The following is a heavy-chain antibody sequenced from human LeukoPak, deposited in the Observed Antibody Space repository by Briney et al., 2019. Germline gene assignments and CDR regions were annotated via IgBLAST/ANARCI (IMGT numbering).Heavy chain of an antibody. V-gene: IGHV3-23*01. CDR1: GFTFSSYV. J-gene: IGHJ4*02. CDR3: ARHVVAVGFDY. CDR2: ISGSGGST. Sequence: GGSLRLSCAASGFTFSSYVMSWVRQAPGKGLEWVSAISGSGGSTYYADSVKGRFTISRDNSKNTLYLQMNSLRAEDTAVYYCARHVVAVGFDYWGQGTLVTVSS. D-gene: IGHD3-22*01.